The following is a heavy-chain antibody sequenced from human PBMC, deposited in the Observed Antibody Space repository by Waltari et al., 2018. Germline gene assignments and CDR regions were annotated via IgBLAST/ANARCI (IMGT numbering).Heavy chain of an antibody. J-gene: IGHJ6*02. CDR2: IYYSGST. V-gene: IGHV4-30-4*08. CDR3: ARDLVAFGVVNDYYYGMDV. D-gene: IGHD3-3*01. CDR1: GGSISSGAYY. Sequence: QVQLQESGPGLVKPSQTLSLTCTVSGGSISSGAYYWSWIRQPPGKGLEWIGYIYYSGSTYYNPTLKSRVTISVDTTKNQFSLKLSSVTAADTAVYYCARDLVAFGVVNDYYYGMDVWGQGTTVTVSS.